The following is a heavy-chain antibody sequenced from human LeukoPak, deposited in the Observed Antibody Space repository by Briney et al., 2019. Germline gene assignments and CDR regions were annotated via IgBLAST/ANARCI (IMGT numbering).Heavy chain of an antibody. CDR1: GGSISSSSYY. D-gene: IGHD3-22*01. V-gene: IGHV4-39*01. CDR3: ARHSYDSSGYYGDFDY. CDR2: IYSSGNT. J-gene: IGHJ4*02. Sequence: PPETLCLTCTVSGGSISSSSYYWGWIRQPPGKWLEWIGSIYSSGNTYYKPSLKKRVTISVDTSKNQFSLKLSSVTAADTAVYYCARHSYDSSGYYGDFDYWGQGTLVTVSS.